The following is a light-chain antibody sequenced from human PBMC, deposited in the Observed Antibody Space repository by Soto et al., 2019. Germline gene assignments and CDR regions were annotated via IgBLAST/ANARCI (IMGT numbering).Light chain of an antibody. V-gene: IGLV1-40*01. CDR1: SSNIGAGYD. CDR3: QSYDSSLSGSVV. Sequence: QSVLTQPPSVSGAPGQRVTISCTRSSSNIGAGYDVHWYQQLPGTAPKLLIYGNSNRPSGVPDRFSGSKSGTSASLAITGLQAEDEADYYYQSYDSSLSGSVVFGGGTQLTVL. CDR2: GNS. J-gene: IGLJ2*01.